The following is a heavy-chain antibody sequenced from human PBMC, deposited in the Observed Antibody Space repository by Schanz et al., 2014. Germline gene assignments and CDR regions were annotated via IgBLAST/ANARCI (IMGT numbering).Heavy chain of an antibody. CDR2: IIPILGIA. J-gene: IGHJ4*02. D-gene: IGHD6-13*01. Sequence: QLQLVQSGAEVKKPGSSVKVSCKLSGGTFNSYTINWVRQAPGQGLEWMGRIIPILGIANYAQKFQGRVTITADRSTSTAYMDVSSLRSEDTAVYYCASSGAGYSSSWDFDYWGQGTLVTVSS. CDR3: ASSGAGYSSSWDFDY. CDR1: GGTFNSYT. V-gene: IGHV1-69*02.